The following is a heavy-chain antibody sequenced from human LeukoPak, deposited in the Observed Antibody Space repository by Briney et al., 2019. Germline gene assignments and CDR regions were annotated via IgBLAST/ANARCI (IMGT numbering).Heavy chain of an antibody. CDR1: GFSLSTARMG. CDR3: ARMSGYYDTSGYYYVFDY. Sequence: SGPTLVNPTETLTLTCTFSGFSLSTARMGVSSIRQPPGKPLECLAHIFSNDEKSYSTSLKSRLTISKDTSKSQVVLTMPNMDPVDTATYYCARMSGYYDTSGYYYVFDYWGQGTLVTVSS. J-gene: IGHJ4*02. V-gene: IGHV2-26*01. D-gene: IGHD3-22*01. CDR2: IFSNDEK.